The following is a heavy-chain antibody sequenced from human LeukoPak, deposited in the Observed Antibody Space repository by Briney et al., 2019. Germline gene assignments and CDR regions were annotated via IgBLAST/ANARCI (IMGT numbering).Heavy chain of an antibody. V-gene: IGHV3-23*01. CDR2: ISGSGGST. CDR1: GFTFSSYA. Sequence: GGSLRLSCAASGFTFSSYAMSWVRQAPGKGLEWVSAISGSGGSTYYADSVKGRFTISRDNSKNTLYLQMNSLRAEDTAVYYCAKMSGSGSYYSAYYYYYYYMDVWGKGTTVTVSS. J-gene: IGHJ6*03. CDR3: AKMSGSGSYYSAYYYYYYYMDV. D-gene: IGHD3-10*01.